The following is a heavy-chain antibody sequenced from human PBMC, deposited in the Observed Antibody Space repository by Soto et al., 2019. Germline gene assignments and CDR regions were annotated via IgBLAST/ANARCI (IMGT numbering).Heavy chain of an antibody. CDR1: GYTFTDFY. Sequence: ASVKVSCMSSGYTFTDFYIHWVRQAPGQRLEWVGWINPQNGGINYAQNLQGRVTMTTDTSTSTAYMELRSLRSDDTAVYYCARDGRLGYYYDSSGYFRDFQHWGQGTLVTVSS. CDR2: INPQNGGI. V-gene: IGHV1-18*04. CDR3: ARDGRLGYYYDSSGYFRDFQH. J-gene: IGHJ1*01. D-gene: IGHD3-22*01.